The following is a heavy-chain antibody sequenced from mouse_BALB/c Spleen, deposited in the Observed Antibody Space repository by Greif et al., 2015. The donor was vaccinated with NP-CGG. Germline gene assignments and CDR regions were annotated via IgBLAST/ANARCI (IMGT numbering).Heavy chain of an antibody. Sequence: VQVVESGAELAKPGASVKMSCKASGYTLTSYWMHWVKQRPGQGLEWIGYINPSTGYTEYNQKFKDKATLTADKSSSTAYMQLSSLTSEDSAVYYCARRDGNYYFDYWGQGTTLTVSS. J-gene: IGHJ2*01. V-gene: IGHV1-7*01. CDR1: GYTLTSYW. D-gene: IGHD2-1*01. CDR3: ARRDGNYYFDY. CDR2: INPSTGYT.